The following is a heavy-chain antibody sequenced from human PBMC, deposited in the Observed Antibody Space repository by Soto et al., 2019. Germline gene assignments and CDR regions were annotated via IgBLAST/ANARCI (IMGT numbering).Heavy chain of an antibody. CDR1: GGSITSNEW. V-gene: IGHV4-4*02. D-gene: IGHD3-10*01. Sequence: QVQLQESGPGLVKPSGTLSLTCAVSGGSITSNEWWSWVRQPPGKGLEWIGEIHHGGSTNYNPSLKSRVTISVDTSNNELSLSLNSVTAAATAVYYCARPDMVGYFVLQQWGHGTLVTVSS. CDR2: IHHGGST. CDR3: ARPDMVGYFVLQQ. J-gene: IGHJ1*01.